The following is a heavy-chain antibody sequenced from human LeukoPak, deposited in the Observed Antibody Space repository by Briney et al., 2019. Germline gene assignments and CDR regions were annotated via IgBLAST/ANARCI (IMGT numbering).Heavy chain of an antibody. V-gene: IGHV3-48*01. CDR3: ARDLGGNAPDY. CDR2: ISSSSSTI. Sequence: GGSPRLSCAASGFTFSSYAMSWVRQAPGKGLEWVSYISSSSSTIYYADSVKGRFTISRDNAKNSLYLQMNSLRAEDTAVYYCARDLGGNAPDYWGQGTLVTVSS. CDR1: GFTFSSYA. J-gene: IGHJ4*02. D-gene: IGHD4-23*01.